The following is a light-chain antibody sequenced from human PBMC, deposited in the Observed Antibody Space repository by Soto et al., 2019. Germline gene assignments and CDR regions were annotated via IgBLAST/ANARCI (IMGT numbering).Light chain of an antibody. J-gene: IGLJ1*01. V-gene: IGLV2-8*01. CDR2: EVS. Sequence: QSALTQPPSASGSSGQSVTISCTGTSSDVGSYNSVSWYQQHPGKAPKLMIYEVSKRPSGVPDRFSGSKSGNTASLTVSGLQAEDEADYYCSSYAGSNNFVFGTGTKVTVL. CDR3: SSYAGSNNFV. CDR1: SSDVGSYNS.